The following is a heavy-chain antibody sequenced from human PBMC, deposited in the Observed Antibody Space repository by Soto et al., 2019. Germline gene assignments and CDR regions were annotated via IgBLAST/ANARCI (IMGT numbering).Heavy chain of an antibody. CDR1: GGTFSSYA. CDR2: IIPIFGTA. D-gene: IGHD2-2*02. V-gene: IGHV1-69*13. J-gene: IGHJ5*02. CDR3: ARNGDQLLYSTEYNWFDP. Sequence: ASVKVSCKASGGTFSSYAISWVRQAPGQGLEWMGGIIPIFGTANYAQKFQGRVTITADESTSTAYMELSSLRSEDTAVYYCARNGDQLLYSTEYNWFDPWGQGPLVTVSS.